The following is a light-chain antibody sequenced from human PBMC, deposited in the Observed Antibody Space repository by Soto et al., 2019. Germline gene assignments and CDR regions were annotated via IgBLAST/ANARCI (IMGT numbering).Light chain of an antibody. CDR2: GAS. CDR3: QQSDT. J-gene: IGKJ5*01. V-gene: IGKV3-20*01. CDR1: QSVKTF. Sequence: ESVLTQSPATLSLSPGERATLSCRASQSVKTFLVWYQQKPGQAPRLLIYGASTRATGIPDRFSGSGSATDFTLTISRLEPEDFAVYYCQQSDTFGQGTRLEIK.